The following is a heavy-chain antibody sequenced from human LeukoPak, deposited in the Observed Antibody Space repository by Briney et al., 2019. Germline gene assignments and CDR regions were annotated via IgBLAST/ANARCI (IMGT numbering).Heavy chain of an antibody. Sequence: PGGSLRLSCAGSGFTVSDHYMDWVRQAPGKGPDWVGRIRNKANSYSTEYAASVKGRFTISRDDSKNLLYLQMNSLETEDTAMYYCASSGYDYRFFENWGQGTLVTVSS. CDR2: IRNKANSYST. D-gene: IGHD5-12*01. CDR3: ASSGYDYRFFEN. CDR1: GFTVSDHY. V-gene: IGHV3-72*01. J-gene: IGHJ4*02.